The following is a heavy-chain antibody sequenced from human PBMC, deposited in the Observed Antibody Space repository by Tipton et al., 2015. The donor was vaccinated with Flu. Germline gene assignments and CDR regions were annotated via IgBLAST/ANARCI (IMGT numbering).Heavy chain of an antibody. CDR2: ISSSGSTI. CDR1: GFTFSSYE. J-gene: IGHJ4*02. V-gene: IGHV3-48*03. Sequence: SLRLSCAASGFTFSSYEMNWVRQAPGKGLEWVSYISSSGSTIYYADSVKGRFTISRDNAKNSLYLQMNSLRAEDTAVYYCASGGEGAIVGAVPSDYWGQGTLVTVSS. CDR3: ASGGEGAIVGAVPSDY. D-gene: IGHD1-26*01.